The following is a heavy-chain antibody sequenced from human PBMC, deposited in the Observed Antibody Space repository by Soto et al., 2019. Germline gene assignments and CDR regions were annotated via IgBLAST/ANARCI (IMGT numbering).Heavy chain of an antibody. J-gene: IGHJ4*02. Sequence: EVQLVESRGGLVKPGGSLRLSCAASGFTFNSYSMNWVRQAPGKGLEWVSSMSRSSRYIYYADSVKGRFTISRDNAKNSVYLQMNSLRAEDTAVYYCARDGGVAATLANYFDYWGQGTLVTVSS. D-gene: IGHD2-15*01. V-gene: IGHV3-21*01. CDR3: ARDGGVAATLANYFDY. CDR1: GFTFNSYS. CDR2: MSRSSRYI.